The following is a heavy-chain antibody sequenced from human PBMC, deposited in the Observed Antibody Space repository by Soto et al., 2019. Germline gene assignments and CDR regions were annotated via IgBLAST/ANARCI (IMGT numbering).Heavy chain of an antibody. CDR1: GGSISSSSFY. V-gene: IGHV4-39*02. J-gene: IGHJ6*03. Sequence: ETLSLTCTVSGGSISSSSFYWGWVRQPPGKGLEWIGSVSHRGSTYYNPSLTSRVTISVDTSKNHFSLKLNSVTSADTAVYYCVSPYNFYFMDVWGKGTPVTVSS. D-gene: IGHD3-16*01. CDR3: VSPYNFYFMDV. CDR2: VSHRGST.